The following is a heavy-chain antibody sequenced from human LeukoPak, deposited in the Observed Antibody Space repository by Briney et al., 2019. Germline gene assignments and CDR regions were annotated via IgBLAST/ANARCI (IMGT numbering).Heavy chain of an antibody. CDR1: GFTFSRYW. J-gene: IGHJ6*02. CDR3: AKAPTPG. V-gene: IGHV3-23*01. CDR2: ISGSGGST. Sequence: GGSLRLSCVVSGFTFSRYWMHWVRQAPGKGLEWVSAISGSGGSTYYADSVKGRFTISRDNSKNTLYLQMNSLRAEDTAVYYCAKAPTPGWGQGTTVTVSS. D-gene: IGHD4-17*01.